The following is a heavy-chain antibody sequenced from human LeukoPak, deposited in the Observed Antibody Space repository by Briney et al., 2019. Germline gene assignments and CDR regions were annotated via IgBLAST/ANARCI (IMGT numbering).Heavy chain of an antibody. D-gene: IGHD2-15*01. J-gene: IGHJ6*03. CDR1: GFTFRNHG. CDR2: IWSGGTYT. CDR3: AKDGGRPKYFTDV. Sequence: PGGSLRLSCEASGFTFRNHGMHWVRQAPGKGLEWVAIIWSGGTYTYSADSVKGRFTISRDDSKNTLFLQMNALRAEDTAVYYCAKDGGRPKYFTDVWGRGPMATVPS. V-gene: IGHV3-30*02.